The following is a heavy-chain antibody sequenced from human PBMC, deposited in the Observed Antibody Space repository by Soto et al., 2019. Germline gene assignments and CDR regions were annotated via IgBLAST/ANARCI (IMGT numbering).Heavy chain of an antibody. CDR1: GGSISGSTYS. V-gene: IGHV4-30-2*01. Sequence: QLQLQESGSGLVKPSQTLSLTGGISGGSISGSTYSWNWIRQPPGKGLEWIGHIYHSGVTNYNPSLKSRVTISVDRSKNEFSLKLSSVTAADTAVYYCARGSNRNGYYHGFDNWGQGTLATVSS. J-gene: IGHJ5*02. D-gene: IGHD3-22*01. CDR3: ARGSNRNGYYHGFDN. CDR2: IYHSGVT.